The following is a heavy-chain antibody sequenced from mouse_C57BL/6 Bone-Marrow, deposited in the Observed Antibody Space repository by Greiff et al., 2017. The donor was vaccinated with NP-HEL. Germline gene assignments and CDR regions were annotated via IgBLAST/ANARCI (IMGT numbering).Heavy chain of an antibody. J-gene: IGHJ1*03. CDR3: AREGIYYYGSSYWYFDV. CDR2: IHPHSGST. D-gene: IGHD1-1*01. CDR1: GYTFTSYW. Sequence: QVQLQQPGAELVKPGASVKLSCKASGYTFTSYWMHWVKQRPGQGLEWIGMIHPHSGSTNYNEKFTSKATLSVDKSSSTPYMQHSSLTSEDSAVYYCAREGIYYYGSSYWYFDVWGTGTTVTVSS. V-gene: IGHV1-64*01.